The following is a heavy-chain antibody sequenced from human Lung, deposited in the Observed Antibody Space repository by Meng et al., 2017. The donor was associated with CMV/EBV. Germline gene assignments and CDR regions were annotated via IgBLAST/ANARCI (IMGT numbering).Heavy chain of an antibody. D-gene: IGHD3-3*01. J-gene: IGHJ5*02. V-gene: IGHV4-59*01. CDR1: GGSISSYY. CDR3: ARVDGTYYDFWSGSVGSWFDP. Sequence: SETXSLXXTVSGGSISSYYWSWIRQPPGKGLEWIGYIYYSGSTNYNPSLKSRVTISVDTSKNQFSLKLSSVTAADTAVYYCARVDGTYYDFWSGSVGSWFDPWGQGXLVTVSP. CDR2: IYYSGST.